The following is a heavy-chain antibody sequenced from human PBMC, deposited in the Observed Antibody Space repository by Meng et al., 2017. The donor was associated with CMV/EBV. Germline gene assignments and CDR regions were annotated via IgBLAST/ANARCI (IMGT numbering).Heavy chain of an antibody. J-gene: IGHJ6*02. V-gene: IGHV5-51*01. D-gene: IGHD6-13*01. Sequence: GESLKISCKGSGYSFTSYWIGWVRQMPGKGLEWMGIIYPGDSDTRYSPSFQGQVTISADKSISTAYLQWSSLKASDTAMYYCARPIAAAGNDYYDMDVWGQGTTVTVSS. CDR2: IYPGDSDT. CDR1: GYSFTSYW. CDR3: ARPIAAAGNDYYDMDV.